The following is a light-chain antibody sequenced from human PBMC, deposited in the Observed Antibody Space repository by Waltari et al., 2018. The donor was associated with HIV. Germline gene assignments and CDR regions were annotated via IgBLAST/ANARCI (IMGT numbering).Light chain of an antibody. V-gene: IGKV3-15*01. Sequence: EVMLTQSPATLSVSPGETVTLSCRASQSVGASLAWDQHRPGQSPRRLVYGAYTTAPGVPARFRGRGFGTDFTLTISNLQSGDFAVYFCQQYSTWPLYTFGQGNKLEI. CDR2: GAY. CDR3: QQYSTWPLYT. J-gene: IGKJ2*01. CDR1: QSVGAS.